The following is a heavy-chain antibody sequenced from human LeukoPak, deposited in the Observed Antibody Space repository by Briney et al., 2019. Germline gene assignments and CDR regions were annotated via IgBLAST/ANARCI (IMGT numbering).Heavy chain of an antibody. V-gene: IGHV1-69*04. CDR3: AREKGGADDAFDI. J-gene: IGHJ3*02. D-gene: IGHD1-26*01. CDR1: GGTFISYT. CDR2: IIPILGIA. Sequence: SSVKVSCKASGGTFISYTISWVRQAPGQGLEWMGRIIPILGIANYAQKFQGRVTITADKSTSTAYMELSSLRSEDTAVYYCAREKGGADDAFDIWGQGTMVTVSS.